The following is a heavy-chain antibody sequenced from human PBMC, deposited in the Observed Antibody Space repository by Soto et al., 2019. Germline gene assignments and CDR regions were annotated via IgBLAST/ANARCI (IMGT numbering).Heavy chain of an antibody. J-gene: IGHJ6*02. CDR1: GGTFSSYA. D-gene: IGHD3-3*01. CDR3: ATADIGDFWSGYSPYYYGMDV. V-gene: IGHV1-69*13. Sequence: SVKVSCKASGGTFSSYAISWVRQAPGQGLEWMGGIIPIFGTANYAQKFQGRVTITADESTSTAYMELSSLRSEDTAVYYCATADIGDFWSGYSPYYYGMDVWGQGTTVTVSS. CDR2: IIPIFGTA.